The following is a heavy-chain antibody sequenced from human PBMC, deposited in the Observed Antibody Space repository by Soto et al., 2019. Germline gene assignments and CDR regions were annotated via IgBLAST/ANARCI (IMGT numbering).Heavy chain of an antibody. V-gene: IGHV1-2*04. CDR1: GYTFTGYY. CDR2: INPNSGGT. D-gene: IGHD6-13*01. Sequence: QVQLVQSGAEVKKPGASVKVSCKASGYTFTGYYIHWVRQAPGQGLEWMGWINPNSGGTNYAQKFQGWVTMTRDTSISTDYMELSRLRSDDTAVYYCARDLSSSSWYNYYYGMDVWGQGTTVTVSS. J-gene: IGHJ6*02. CDR3: ARDLSSSSWYNYYYGMDV.